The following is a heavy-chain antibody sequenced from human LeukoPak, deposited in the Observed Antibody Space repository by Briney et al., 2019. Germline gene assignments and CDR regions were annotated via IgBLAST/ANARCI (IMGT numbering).Heavy chain of an antibody. CDR3: AREETTVVTPGGYFDY. Sequence: GASVKVSCKASGYTFTSYGISWVRQAPGQGLEWMGWISAYNGNTNYAQKLQGRVTMTTDTSTSTAYMELRSLRSDDTAVYYYAREETTVVTPGGYFDYWGQGTLVTVSS. D-gene: IGHD4-23*01. CDR1: GYTFTSYG. V-gene: IGHV1-18*01. CDR2: ISAYNGNT. J-gene: IGHJ4*02.